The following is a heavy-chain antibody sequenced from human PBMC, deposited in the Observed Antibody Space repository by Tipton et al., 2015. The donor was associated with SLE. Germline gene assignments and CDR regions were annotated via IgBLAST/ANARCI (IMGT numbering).Heavy chain of an antibody. CDR2: IDRDGSSRT. CDR3: ARASLGSGYEHPDAFDI. D-gene: IGHD3-22*01. V-gene: IGHV3-74*01. Sequence: SLRLSCTTSGFNFGDYAMAWVRQGPGMGLEWVSRIDRDGSSRTSYADSVKGRFTISRDNAKNTVFLQMNSLRVEDTAVYYCARASLGSGYEHPDAFDIWGQGTMVTVSS. CDR1: GFNFGDYA. J-gene: IGHJ3*02.